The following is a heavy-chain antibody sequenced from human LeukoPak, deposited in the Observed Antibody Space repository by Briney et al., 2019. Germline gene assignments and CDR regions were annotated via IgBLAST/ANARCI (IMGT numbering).Heavy chain of an antibody. V-gene: IGHV3-21*01. CDR2: ISGSSSYI. CDR3: ARPTSGSFDY. CDR1: GFTFSSYS. J-gene: IGHJ4*02. D-gene: IGHD1-26*01. Sequence: PGASLRLSCAASGFTFSSYSMNWVRQAPGKGLEWVSSISGSSSYIYYADSVKGRFTISRDNTKNSLYLQMNSLRAEDTAVYYCARPTSGSFDYWGQGTLVTVSS.